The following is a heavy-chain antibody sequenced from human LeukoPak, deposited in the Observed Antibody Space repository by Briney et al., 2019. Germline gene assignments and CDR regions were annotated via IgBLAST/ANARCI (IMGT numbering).Heavy chain of an antibody. D-gene: IGHD3-16*01. J-gene: IGHJ6*03. CDR3: AKDTDYDYVWGTSMDV. CDR2: ISGSGGST. V-gene: IGHV3-23*01. CDR1: GFTFSSYA. Sequence: GGSLRLSCPASGFTFSSYAMSWVRQAPGKGLEWVSAISGSGGSTYYAVSVKGRFTISRDNSKNTLYLQMNSLRAEDTAVYYCAKDTDYDYVWGTSMDVWGKGTTVTVSS.